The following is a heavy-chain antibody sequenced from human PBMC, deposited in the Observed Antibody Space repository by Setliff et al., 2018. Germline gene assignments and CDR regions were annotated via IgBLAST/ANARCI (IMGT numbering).Heavy chain of an antibody. CDR2: MNPNRGNT. D-gene: IGHD1-1*01. CDR1: GYTFTDYY. V-gene: IGHV1-8*03. J-gene: IGHJ6*03. CDR3: AKTRGSNWNFFYYMDV. Sequence: ASVKVSCKPSGYTFTDYYIHWVRQATGQGLEWMGWMNPNRGNTGYAQKFQGRVTITRNTSISTAYMELSSLRAEDTAVYYCAKTRGSNWNFFYYMDVWGKGTTVTVSS.